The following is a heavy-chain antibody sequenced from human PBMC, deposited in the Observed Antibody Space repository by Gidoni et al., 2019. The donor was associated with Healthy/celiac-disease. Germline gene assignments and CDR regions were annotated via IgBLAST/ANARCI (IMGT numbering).Heavy chain of an antibody. Sequence: QLQLQESGPGLVKPSETLSLTCTVSGGSISSRSYYWGWIRQPPGKGLEWIGSIYYSGSTYYNPSLKSRVTISVDTSKNQFSLKLSSVTAADTAVYYCARQVSETGGQSDAFDIWGQGTMVTVSS. CDR2: IYYSGST. V-gene: IGHV4-39*01. CDR3: ARQVSETGGQSDAFDI. D-gene: IGHD7-27*01. CDR1: GGSISSRSYY. J-gene: IGHJ3*02.